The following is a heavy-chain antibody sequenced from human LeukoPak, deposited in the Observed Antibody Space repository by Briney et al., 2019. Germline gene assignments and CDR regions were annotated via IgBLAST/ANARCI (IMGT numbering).Heavy chain of an antibody. CDR3: ARQPSYDSSGYCDY. J-gene: IGHJ4*02. D-gene: IGHD3-22*01. Sequence: SETLSLTCTVSGGSISSSSYYWGRIRQPPGKGLEWIGSIYYSGSTYYNPSLKSRVTISVDTSKNQFSLKLSSVTAADTAVYYCARQPSYDSSGYCDYWGQGTLVTVSS. CDR2: IYYSGST. V-gene: IGHV4-39*01. CDR1: GGSISSSSYY.